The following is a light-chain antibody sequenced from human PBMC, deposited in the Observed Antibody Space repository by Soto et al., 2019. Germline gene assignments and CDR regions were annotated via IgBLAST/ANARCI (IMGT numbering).Light chain of an antibody. Sequence: EVVLTQSPVTLSLSPGERATLSCRASQSFRGLLAWYQQKPGQAPRRLIYDAYNRATGIPPRFSRSGSGTDFTLTISSLEPEDSVVYYCKQRNMWSLTFGQGTRLEIK. J-gene: IGKJ5*01. CDR1: QSFRGL. CDR3: KQRNMWSLT. CDR2: DAY. V-gene: IGKV3-11*01.